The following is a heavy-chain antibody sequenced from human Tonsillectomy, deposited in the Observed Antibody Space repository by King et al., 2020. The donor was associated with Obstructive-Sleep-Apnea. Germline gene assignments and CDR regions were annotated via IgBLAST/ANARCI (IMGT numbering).Heavy chain of an antibody. D-gene: IGHD2-21*02. CDR1: GGSISSSNYY. J-gene: IGHJ5*02. Sequence: QLQESGPGLVKPSETLSLTCTVSGGSISSSNYYWGWIRQPPGKRLEWIGSIYYSGSTYFNPSLRSRVTISVDTSKNQFSLKLISVTAADTAVYYCARDVPYCGGDCYTADWFDPWGQGTLVTVSS. CDR3: ARDVPYCGGDCYTADWFDP. CDR2: IYYSGST. V-gene: IGHV4-39*07.